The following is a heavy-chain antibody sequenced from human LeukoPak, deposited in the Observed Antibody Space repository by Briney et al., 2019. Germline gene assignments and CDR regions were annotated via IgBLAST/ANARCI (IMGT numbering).Heavy chain of an antibody. CDR3: ARVGSTVGAGTPYY. Sequence: GGSLRLSCAASGFRFSDYYMSWMRQAPGKGLEWVSYISGSGSHTTYADYVKGRFTISRDNAKNSLSLQMNNLRADDTAVYYCARVGSTVGAGTPYYWGQGTLVTVSS. CDR2: ISGSGSHT. CDR1: GFRFSDYY. D-gene: IGHD6-19*01. J-gene: IGHJ4*02. V-gene: IGHV3-11*06.